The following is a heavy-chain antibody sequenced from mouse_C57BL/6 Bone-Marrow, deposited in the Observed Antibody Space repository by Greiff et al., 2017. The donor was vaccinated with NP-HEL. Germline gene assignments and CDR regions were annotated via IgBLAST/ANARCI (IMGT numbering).Heavy chain of an antibody. D-gene: IGHD1-1*01. J-gene: IGHJ1*03. CDR3: ETLYYYGSGYIYGYFDV. Sequence: QVQLQQSGPELVKPGASVKISCKASGYTFTDYYINWVKQRPGQGLEWIGWIFPGSGSTYYNEKFKGKATLTVDKSSSTAYMLLSSLTSEDSAVYVCETLYYYGSGYIYGYFDVGGTGTTVTVSS. V-gene: IGHV1-75*01. CDR2: IFPGSGST. CDR1: GYTFTDYY.